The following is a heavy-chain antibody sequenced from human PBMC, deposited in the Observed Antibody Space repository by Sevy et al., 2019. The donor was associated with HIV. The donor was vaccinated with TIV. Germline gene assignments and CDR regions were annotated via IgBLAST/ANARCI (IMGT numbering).Heavy chain of an antibody. CDR2: IYYSGST. CDR3: ARSGYCSGGSCYVGPFYFDY. CDR1: GGSISSSSYY. D-gene: IGHD2-15*01. J-gene: IGHJ4*02. Sequence: SETLSLTCTVSGGSISSSSYYWDWIRQPPGKGLEWIGSIYYSGSTYYHPSLKSRVTISVDTSKNQFSLKLSSVTAADTAVYYCARSGYCSGGSCYVGPFYFDYWGQGTLVTVSS. V-gene: IGHV4-39*01.